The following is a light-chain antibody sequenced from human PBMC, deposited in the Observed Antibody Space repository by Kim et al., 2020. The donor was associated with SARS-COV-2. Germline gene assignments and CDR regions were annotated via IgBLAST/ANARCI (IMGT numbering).Light chain of an antibody. J-gene: IGLJ2*01. V-gene: IGLV3-19*01. CDR3: TSRDIRGHPVV. Sequence: SSELTQDPAVSVALGQTVRITCQGDSLRSYYASWYQQKPGQAPVLVIYGKNNRPSGIPDRFSGSSSGNTDSLTITGAQAEDEADYYFTSRDIRGHPVVFG. CDR2: GKN. CDR1: SLRSYY.